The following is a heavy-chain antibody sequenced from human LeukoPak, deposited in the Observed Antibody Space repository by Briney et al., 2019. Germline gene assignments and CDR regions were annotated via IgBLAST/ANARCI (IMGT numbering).Heavy chain of an antibody. CDR2: ITASSTAI. CDR3: ARTYYDILTGYNPYFDY. V-gene: IGHV3-21*01. CDR1: GFTFNTYT. D-gene: IGHD3-9*01. Sequence: GGSLRLSCAASGFTFNTYTMNWVRQAPGKGLEWVSFITASSTAIYSADSVKGRFTISRDNAKNLLYLQMNSLRAEDTAVYYCARTYYDILTGYNPYFDYWGQGILVTVSS. J-gene: IGHJ4*02.